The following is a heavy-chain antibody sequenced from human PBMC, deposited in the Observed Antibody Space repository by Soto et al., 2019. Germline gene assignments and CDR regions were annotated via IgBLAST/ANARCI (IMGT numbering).Heavy chain of an antibody. CDR3: AREGAATANYGMDV. CDR2: IKYSGTT. J-gene: IGHJ6*02. Sequence: SETLSLTCTVSGGSISSSSCHWGWIRQPPGKGLEWIASIKYSGTTFYNPSLKSRVTMTRDTSISTVYMELSSLKSDDMAVYYCAREGAATANYGMDVWGQGTTVTVSS. V-gene: IGHV4-39*02. D-gene: IGHD2-15*01. CDR1: GGSISSSSCH.